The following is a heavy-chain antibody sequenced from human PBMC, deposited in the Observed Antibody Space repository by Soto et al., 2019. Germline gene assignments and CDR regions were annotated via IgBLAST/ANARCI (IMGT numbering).Heavy chain of an antibody. CDR3: AKDKASSGVVGWFDP. CDR1: GFTFDDYA. Sequence: EVQLVESGGGLVQPGRSLRLSCAASGFTFDDYAMHWVRQAPGKGLEWVSGISWNSGSIGYADSVKGRFTISRDNAKNSLDLQMNSLRAEDTALYYCAKDKASSGVVGWFDPWGQGTLVTVSS. D-gene: IGHD6-19*01. J-gene: IGHJ5*02. CDR2: ISWNSGSI. V-gene: IGHV3-9*01.